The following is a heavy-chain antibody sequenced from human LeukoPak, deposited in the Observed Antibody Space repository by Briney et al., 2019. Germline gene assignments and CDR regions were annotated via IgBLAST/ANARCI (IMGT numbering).Heavy chain of an antibody. CDR3: TRYYYDGSGYYYLFDY. D-gene: IGHD3-22*01. J-gene: IGHJ4*02. V-gene: IGHV3-73*01. CDR1: GFTFSGSA. CDR2: IRSKTNCYAT. Sequence: GGSLKLSCAASGFTFSGSAMHWVRQASGKGLEWVGRIRSKTNCYATAYAASVKGRFTISRDDSKNTAYLQMNSLKTEDTAVYYCTRYYYDGSGYYYLFDYWGQGTLVTVSS.